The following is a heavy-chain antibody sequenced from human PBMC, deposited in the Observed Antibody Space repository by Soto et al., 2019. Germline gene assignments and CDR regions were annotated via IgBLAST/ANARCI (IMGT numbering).Heavy chain of an antibody. Sequence: EVQLVESGGGLVQPGGSLRLSCAASGFTFSSYSMNWVRQAPGKGLEWVSYISSSSSTIYYADSVKGRFTISRDNAKNTLQLQMNSLRDEDTAVYYCARRPERIAEIGWFNPWGQGTLVTVSS. J-gene: IGHJ5*02. D-gene: IGHD6-13*01. CDR3: ARRPERIAEIGWFNP. CDR1: GFTFSSYS. CDR2: ISSSSSTI. V-gene: IGHV3-48*02.